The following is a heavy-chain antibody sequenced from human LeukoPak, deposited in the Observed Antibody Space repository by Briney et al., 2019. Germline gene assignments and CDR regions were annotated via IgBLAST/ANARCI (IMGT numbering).Heavy chain of an antibody. J-gene: IGHJ4*02. CDR3: ARSNAHSTSEVGY. Sequence: ASVKVSCKASGHTFTGYFMHWVRQVPGQGPEWMGWINPDSGGTKYAQKFQDRVTMTRDTSISTDYMELSRLTTDDTAVYYCARSNAHSTSEVGYWGQGTLVTVSS. CDR2: INPDSGGT. V-gene: IGHV1-2*02. D-gene: IGHD2-2*01. CDR1: GHTFTGYF.